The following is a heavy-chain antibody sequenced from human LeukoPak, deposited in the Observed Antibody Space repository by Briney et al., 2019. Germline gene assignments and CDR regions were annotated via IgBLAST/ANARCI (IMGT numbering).Heavy chain of an antibody. Sequence: PGGSLRLSCVASGFTFSSYWMSWVRQAPGKGLEWVANIKQDGGEKYHVDSVMGRFTISKDNAKNLLYLQMNSLRAEDTAVYYCAREVHASFDYWGQGTLVTVSS. CDR1: GFTFSSYW. CDR2: IKQDGGEK. V-gene: IGHV3-7*01. J-gene: IGHJ4*02. D-gene: IGHD2-2*01. CDR3: AREVHASFDY.